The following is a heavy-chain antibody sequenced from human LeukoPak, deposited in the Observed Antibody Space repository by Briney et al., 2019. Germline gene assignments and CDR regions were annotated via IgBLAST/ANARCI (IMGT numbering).Heavy chain of an antibody. CDR2: IYSGGST. CDR1: GFTVSSNF. V-gene: IGHV3-53*01. Sequence: GGSLRLSCAASGFTVSSNFMSWVRQAPGKGPEWVSVIYSGGSTYYADSVKGRFTISKDNSKNTLYLQMNSLRAEDTAVYYCARGAHGSWGQGTLVTVSS. J-gene: IGHJ5*02. CDR3: ARGAHGS. D-gene: IGHD1-26*01.